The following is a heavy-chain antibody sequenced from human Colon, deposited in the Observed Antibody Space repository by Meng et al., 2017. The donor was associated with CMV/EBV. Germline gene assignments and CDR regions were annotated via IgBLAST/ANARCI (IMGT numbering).Heavy chain of an antibody. CDR3: ARDGQYCTNGLCQFDY. Sequence: GGSLRLSCAASGFTFSNYAIHWVRQAPGKGLDWVALISFDGTNIQYSDSVKGRFIISRDNSKNTLYLQMNSLRPEDMAVYFCARDGQYCTNGLCQFDYWGQGTLVTVSS. V-gene: IGHV3-30-3*01. CDR2: ISFDGTNI. J-gene: IGHJ4*02. D-gene: IGHD2-8*01. CDR1: GFTFSNYA.